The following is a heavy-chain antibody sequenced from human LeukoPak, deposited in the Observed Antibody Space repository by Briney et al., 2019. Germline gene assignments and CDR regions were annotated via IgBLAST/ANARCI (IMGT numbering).Heavy chain of an antibody. CDR3: ASHPDIVVVPAATTYYYYGMDV. D-gene: IGHD2-2*01. CDR2: ISSSGSTI. CDR1: GFTFSDYY. V-gene: IGHV3-11*01. Sequence: PGGSLRLSCAASGFTFSDYYMSWIRQAPGKGLEWVSYISSSGSTIYYADSVKGRFTISGDNAKNSLYLQMNSLRAEDTAVYYCASHPDIVVVPAATTYYYYGMDVWGQGTTVTVSS. J-gene: IGHJ6*02.